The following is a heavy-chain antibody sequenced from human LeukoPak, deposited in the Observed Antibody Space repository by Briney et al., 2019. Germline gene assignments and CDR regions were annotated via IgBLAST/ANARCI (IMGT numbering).Heavy chain of an antibody. CDR2: ISGSGDIA. J-gene: IGHJ4*02. D-gene: IGHD3-10*01. CDR3: AKVVRGSTDYFDY. CDR1: GFTFNSYA. V-gene: IGHV3-23*01. Sequence: PGGSLRLSCAASGFTFNSYAMSWVRQAPGKGLEWVSVISGSGDIAYYADSVKGRFTISRDNSRNTLYLQMTSLRAEDTAVYYCAKVVRGSTDYFDYWGQGTLVTVSS.